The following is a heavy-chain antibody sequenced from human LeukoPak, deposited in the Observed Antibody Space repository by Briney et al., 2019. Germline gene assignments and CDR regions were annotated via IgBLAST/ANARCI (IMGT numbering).Heavy chain of an antibody. CDR3: VRGGIQVSGIDAFDI. V-gene: IGHV3-13*01. Sequence: GGSLRLSCAASGFTFRNYDMHWVRQFPGRGLEWVSAIGIADDAHYPDSVKGRFTISRENAKNSLYLQMNSLRDGDTAVYYCVRGGIQVSGIDAFDIWGQGTMVTVSS. CDR2: IGIADDA. J-gene: IGHJ3*02. CDR1: GFTFRNYD. D-gene: IGHD5/OR15-5a*01.